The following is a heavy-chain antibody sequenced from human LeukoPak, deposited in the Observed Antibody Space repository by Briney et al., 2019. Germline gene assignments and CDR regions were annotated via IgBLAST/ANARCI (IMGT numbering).Heavy chain of an antibody. CDR3: AKARGATYGTYYFDY. Sequence: SGGSLRLSCAASGFTFSSYAMNWVRQAPGKGLEWVSISGSGGDTYYADSVKGRFTISRDNSKNTLYPQMNSLRAEDTAVYYCAKARGATYGTYYFDYWGQGTLVTVSS. CDR1: GFTFSSYA. CDR2: ISGSGGDT. V-gene: IGHV3-23*01. D-gene: IGHD4/OR15-4a*01. J-gene: IGHJ4*02.